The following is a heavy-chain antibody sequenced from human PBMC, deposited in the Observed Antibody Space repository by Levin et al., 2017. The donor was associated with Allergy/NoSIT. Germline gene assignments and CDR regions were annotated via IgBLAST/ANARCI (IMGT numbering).Heavy chain of an antibody. CDR1: GYRFTNYG. V-gene: IGHV1-18*04. CDR3: ARGGLLTWPYDFDY. D-gene: IGHD1-14*01. Sequence: GESLKISCKASGYRFTNYGLSWVRQAPGQGLEWLGWISPYNGHTNYAQKVQGRVTMTTDTSTSTAYMELRSLRYDDTAVYYCARGGLLTWPYDFDYWGQGTLVTVSS. J-gene: IGHJ4*02. CDR2: ISPYNGHT.